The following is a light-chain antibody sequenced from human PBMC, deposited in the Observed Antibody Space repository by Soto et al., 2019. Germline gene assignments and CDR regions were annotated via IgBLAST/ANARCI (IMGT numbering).Light chain of an antibody. CDR3: SSYAGSNTLI. CDR1: SSDVGGYNY. V-gene: IGLV2-14*03. Sequence: QSVLTQPASVSGSPGQSITISCTGTSSDVGGYNYVSWYQQHPGKAPKLMIYEVSNRPSGVSNRFSGSKSGNTASLTISGLQGEDEADYYCSSYAGSNTLIFGGGTKLTVL. J-gene: IGLJ2*01. CDR2: EVS.